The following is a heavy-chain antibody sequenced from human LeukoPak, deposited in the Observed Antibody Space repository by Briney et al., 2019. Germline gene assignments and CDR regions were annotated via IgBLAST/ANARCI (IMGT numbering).Heavy chain of an antibody. CDR1: GFTVSSNY. V-gene: IGHV3-53*01. CDR3: AKAGGRYPPYDY. D-gene: IGHD3-16*02. Sequence: GGSLRLSCAASGFTVSSNYISWVRQAPGKGLEWVSVIYSGGSTYYADSVKGRFTISRDNSRSTLYLQMNSLRAEDTALCYCAKAGGRYPPYDYWGQGTLVTVSS. J-gene: IGHJ4*02. CDR2: IYSGGST.